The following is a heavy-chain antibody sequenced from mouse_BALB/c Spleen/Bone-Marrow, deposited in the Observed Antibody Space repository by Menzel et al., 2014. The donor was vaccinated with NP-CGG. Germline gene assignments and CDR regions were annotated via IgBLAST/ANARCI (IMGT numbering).Heavy chain of an antibody. CDR2: IDPSDSET. J-gene: IGHJ3*01. Sequence: QGQLQQSGPQLVTPWASVKISCKVSGHSFTSYWMHWVKQRPGQGLEWIGMIDPSDSETKLNQKFKDKATLTVDKSSSTAYLQLSSPPSAASAVYFCARRDNGPFAYWGTGTLVSVSA. CDR1: GHSFTSYW. CDR3: ARRDNGPFAY. V-gene: IGHV1S74*01. D-gene: IGHD6-1*01.